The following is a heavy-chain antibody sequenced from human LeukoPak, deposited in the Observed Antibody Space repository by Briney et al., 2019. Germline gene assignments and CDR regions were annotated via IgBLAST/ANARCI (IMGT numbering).Heavy chain of an antibody. Sequence: GGSLRLSCAASGFTFRIYAMNWVRQAPGKGLVWVALIKNDGSSTNYADSVRGRFAISRDNAKNTLYLQMNSLRAEDTAVYYCTRDQIHCSGGYWYFDYWGQGTLVTVSS. D-gene: IGHD2-15*01. V-gene: IGHV3-74*01. CDR1: GFTFRIYA. CDR2: IKNDGSST. J-gene: IGHJ4*02. CDR3: TRDQIHCSGGYWYFDY.